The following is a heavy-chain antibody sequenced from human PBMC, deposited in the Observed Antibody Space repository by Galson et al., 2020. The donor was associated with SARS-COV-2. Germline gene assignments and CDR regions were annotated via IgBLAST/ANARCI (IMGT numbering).Heavy chain of an antibody. CDR2: ISWNGGSR. D-gene: IGHD6-19*01. CDR1: GFSFDDYA. CDR3: VKDRGILVAGPDYLDY. J-gene: IGHJ4*02. V-gene: IGHV3-9*01. Sequence: GGSLRLSCTASGFSFDDYAMHWVRQVPGKGLQWVSGISWNGGSRGYADSVRGRFTISRDSAKNTLFLEMNSLRTDDTAFYYCVKDRGILVAGPDYLDYWGQGILVTVSS.